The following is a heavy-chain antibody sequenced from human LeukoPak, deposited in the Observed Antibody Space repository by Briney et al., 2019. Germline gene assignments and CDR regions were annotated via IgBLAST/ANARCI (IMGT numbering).Heavy chain of an antibody. D-gene: IGHD3-10*02. CDR3: AELGITMIGGV. Sequence: QPGGSLRLSCAASGFTFSSYEMNWVRQAPGKGLEWVSYISSSGSTIYYADSVKGRFTISRDNTKNSLYLQMNSLRAEDTAVYYCAELGITMIGGVWGKGTTVTISS. V-gene: IGHV3-48*03. CDR1: GFTFSSYE. CDR2: ISSSGSTI. J-gene: IGHJ6*04.